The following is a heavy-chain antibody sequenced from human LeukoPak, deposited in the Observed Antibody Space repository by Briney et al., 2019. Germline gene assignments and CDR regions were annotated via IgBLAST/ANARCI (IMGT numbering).Heavy chain of an antibody. Sequence: SETLSLSCTACSFSISNYAMRWVRVRQSPGKVLEWLGRGSYFGTTSYSPSLKSRVTMSIDTSKKQFSLHPRSPYTTVTALYYCTGLHLAYSVDYWGQGALVSVSS. CDR3: TGLHLAYSVDY. V-gene: IGHV4-39*01. J-gene: IGHJ4*02. CDR2: GSYFGTT. CDR1: SFSISNYAMR. D-gene: IGHD3-16*01.